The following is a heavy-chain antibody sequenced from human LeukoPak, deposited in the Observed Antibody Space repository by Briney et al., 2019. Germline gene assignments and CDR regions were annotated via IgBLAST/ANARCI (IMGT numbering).Heavy chain of an antibody. V-gene: IGHV5-51*01. CDR1: GYGFTSHW. CDR2: IYPGDSDT. Sequence: GVSLQISCQGSGYGFTSHWIGWVRPMPGKGRGWMGIIYPGDSDTRYSPSFQGEVTISADKSISTAYLQWSSLKASDTAMYYCARLEEYTYGSWGQGTLVTVSS. D-gene: IGHD5-18*01. CDR3: ARLEEYTYGS. J-gene: IGHJ5*02.